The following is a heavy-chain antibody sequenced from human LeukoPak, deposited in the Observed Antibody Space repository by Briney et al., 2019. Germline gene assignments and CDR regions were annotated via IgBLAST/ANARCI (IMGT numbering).Heavy chain of an antibody. V-gene: IGHV4-59*01. CDR2: IYYIGST. D-gene: IGHD6-6*01. Sequence: SETLSLTCPVSGGSISSYYWSWVRQPPGRGLEWIGYIYYIGSTNYHPSLNSRVTISVDTSKNQFSLKLSSVTAADTAVYYCARVYSSSSEYYFDYWGQGTPVTVSS. J-gene: IGHJ4*02. CDR1: GGSISSYY. CDR3: ARVYSSSSEYYFDY.